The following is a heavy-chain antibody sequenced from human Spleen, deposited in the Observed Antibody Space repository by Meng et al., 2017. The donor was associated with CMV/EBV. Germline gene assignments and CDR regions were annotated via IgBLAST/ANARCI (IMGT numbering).Heavy chain of an antibody. CDR1: GFTFTDYY. CDR2: VNPHSGGT. CDR3: ARSTRGYDPDFDH. J-gene: IGHJ4*02. Sequence: ASVKVSCKTSGFTFTDYYLHWLRQAPGQGIEWMGWVNPHSGGTNYAQRFQGRLTVARDAPNNTAYMELNKLTYEDAAFYFCARSTRGYDPDFDHWGQGTLVTVSS. V-gene: IGHV1-2*02. D-gene: IGHD5-12*01.